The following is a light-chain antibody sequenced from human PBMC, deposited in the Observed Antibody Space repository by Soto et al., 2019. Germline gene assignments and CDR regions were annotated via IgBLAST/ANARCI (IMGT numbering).Light chain of an antibody. J-gene: IGKJ4*01. V-gene: IGKV1-5*03. Sequence: DIEMTQSPSTLSASVGDRVTITCRASQSITTWLAWYQQKPGKAPKLLIYKATNVQTGVPSRFSGSGSGTEFSLTISSLQPEDFATYYCQQANSFPVTFGGGTKVEIK. CDR3: QQANSFPVT. CDR1: QSITTW. CDR2: KAT.